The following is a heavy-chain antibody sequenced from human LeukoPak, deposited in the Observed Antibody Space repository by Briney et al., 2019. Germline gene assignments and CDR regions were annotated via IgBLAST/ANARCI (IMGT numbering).Heavy chain of an antibody. D-gene: IGHD2-15*01. J-gene: IGHJ4*02. Sequence: KPSETLSLTCAVSGYSISSGYYWGWIRQPPGKGLEWIGSIYHSGSTYYNPSLKSRVTISVDTSKNQFSLKLSSVTAADTAVYYCARDVSGGSCFDYWGQGTLVTVSS. CDR3: ARDVSGGSCFDY. CDR2: IYHSGST. V-gene: IGHV4-38-2*02. CDR1: GYSISSGYY.